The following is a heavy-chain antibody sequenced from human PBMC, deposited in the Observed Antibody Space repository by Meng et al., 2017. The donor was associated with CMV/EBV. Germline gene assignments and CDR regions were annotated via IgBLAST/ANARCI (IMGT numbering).Heavy chain of an antibody. CDR3: ARDLGWCWDYGGNSCRSWFDP. V-gene: IGHV3-30*02. CDR1: GFTFSSYG. Sequence: GGSLRLSCAASGFTFSSYGMHWVRQAPGKGLEWVAFIRYDGSNKYYADSVKGRFTISRDNSKNTLYLQMNSLRAEDTAVYYCARDLGWCWDYGGNSCRSWFDPWGQGTLVTVSS. D-gene: IGHD4-23*01. CDR2: IRYDGSNK. J-gene: IGHJ5*02.